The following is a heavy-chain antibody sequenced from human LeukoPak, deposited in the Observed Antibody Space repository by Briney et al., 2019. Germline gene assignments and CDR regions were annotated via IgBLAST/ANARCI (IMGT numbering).Heavy chain of an antibody. J-gene: IGHJ3*02. D-gene: IGHD2-2*01. CDR1: GFTISSYG. V-gene: IGHV3-30*02. CDR3: TKRIVVLPVGAVDI. Sequence: GGSLRLSCAASGFTISSYGMHWVRQVPGKGLDWVSFIRWDGSVKHYADSVRGRFTISRDNSKNTLYLQMDSLRPEDTAVYYCTKRIVVLPVGAVDIWGQGTMVTVSS. CDR2: IRWDGSVK.